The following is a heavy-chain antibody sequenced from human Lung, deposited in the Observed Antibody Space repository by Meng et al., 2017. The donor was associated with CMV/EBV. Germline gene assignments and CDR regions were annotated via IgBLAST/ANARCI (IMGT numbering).Heavy chain of an antibody. CDR2: IKSKTDGGTT. CDR3: TTGAGTMIVVYDY. D-gene: IGHD3-22*01. CDR1: GCTFSNAW. J-gene: IGHJ4*02. V-gene: IGHV3-15*01. Sequence: GGSLRLSCAASGCTFSNAWMSWVRQAPGKGLEWVGRIKSKTDGGTTDYAAPVKGRFTISRDDSKNTLYLQMNSLKTEDTAVYYCTTGAGTMIVVYDYWGQGTLVTVSS.